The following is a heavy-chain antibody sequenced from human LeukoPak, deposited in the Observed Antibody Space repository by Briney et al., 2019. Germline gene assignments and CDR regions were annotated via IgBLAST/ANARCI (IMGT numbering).Heavy chain of an antibody. Sequence: GASVKVSCKASGYTFTSYGISWVRQAPGQGLEWMGWISAYNGNTNYAQKLQGRVTMTTDTSTSTAYMELRSLRSDDTAVYYCARVINSIIGSISSSWYVIDPWGQGTLVTVSS. V-gene: IGHV1-18*01. CDR3: ARVINSIIGSISSSWYVIDP. J-gene: IGHJ5*02. D-gene: IGHD6-13*01. CDR1: GYTFTSYG. CDR2: ISAYNGNT.